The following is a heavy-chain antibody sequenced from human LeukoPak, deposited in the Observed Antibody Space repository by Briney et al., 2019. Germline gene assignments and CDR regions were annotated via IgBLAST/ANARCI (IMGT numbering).Heavy chain of an antibody. CDR2: INHSGST. Sequence: SETLSLTCAVYGGSFSGYYWSWIRQPPGKRLEWIGEINHSGSTNYNPSLKSRVTISVDTSKNQFSLKLSSVTAADTAVYYCARGFVVVPAAMWGGWDYYYYGMDVWGQGTTVTVSS. CDR3: ARGFVVVPAAMWGGWDYYYYGMDV. J-gene: IGHJ6*02. V-gene: IGHV4-34*01. D-gene: IGHD2-2*01. CDR1: GGSFSGYY.